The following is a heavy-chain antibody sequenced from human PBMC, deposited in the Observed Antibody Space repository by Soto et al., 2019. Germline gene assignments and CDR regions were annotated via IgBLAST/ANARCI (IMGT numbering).Heavy chain of an antibody. D-gene: IGHD3-22*01. Sequence: QVELLQSGGEVKKPGASVKVSCKASGYTFTSHGISWVRQAPGQGLEWVGWINPNNDNSVSAQKFQDRVTLTTDTSTSTVYMELRRLTSDDTAFYYCGRTPTYSSLGDHWGQGTLVTVAS. V-gene: IGHV1-18*04. J-gene: IGHJ4*02. CDR2: INPNNDNS. CDR3: GRTPTYSSLGDH. CDR1: GYTFTSHG.